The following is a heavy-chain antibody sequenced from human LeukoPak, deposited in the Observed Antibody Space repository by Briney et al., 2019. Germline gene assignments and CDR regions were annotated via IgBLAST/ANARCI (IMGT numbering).Heavy chain of an antibody. J-gene: IGHJ4*02. CDR3: AKGRSYYGSGSYYTHLFDY. D-gene: IGHD3-10*01. Sequence: PSETLSLTCAVSGYSISSGYYWGWIRQPPGKGLEWIGSIYHSGSTYYNPSLKSRVTISVDTSKNQFSLKLSSVTAADTAVYYCAKGRSYYGSGSYYTHLFDYWGQGTLVTVSS. CDR1: GYSISSGYY. V-gene: IGHV4-38-2*01. CDR2: IYHSGST.